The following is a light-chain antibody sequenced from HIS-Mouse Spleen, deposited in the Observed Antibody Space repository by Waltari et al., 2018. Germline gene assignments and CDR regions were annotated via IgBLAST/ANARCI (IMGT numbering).Light chain of an antibody. CDR2: AAS. J-gene: IGKJ2*01. CDR3: QQRSNWPHT. Sequence: DIQLTQSPSFLSASVGDRVTITCRASQGISSYLAWYQQKPGKAPKLLIYAASTLQSGVPSRFSGSGSGTEFTLTISSLEPEDFAVYYCQQRSNWPHTFGQGTKLEIK. CDR1: QGISSY. V-gene: IGKV1-9*01.